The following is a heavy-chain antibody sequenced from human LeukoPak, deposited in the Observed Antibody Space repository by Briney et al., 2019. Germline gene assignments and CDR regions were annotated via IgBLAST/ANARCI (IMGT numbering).Heavy chain of an antibody. CDR2: IYSSLYT. Sequence: PSETLSLTCSVSGDSFDNSYCWTWVRQPPGKRPEWIGTIYSSLYTYYNPSLRSRATISGDTSRNLFSLKLISVTAADTAVYYCARGSDDYKLGNRWGHGATVTVSS. J-gene: IGHJ6*02. D-gene: IGHD5-24*01. CDR1: GDSFDNSYC. V-gene: IGHV4-39*01. CDR3: ARGSDDYKLGNR.